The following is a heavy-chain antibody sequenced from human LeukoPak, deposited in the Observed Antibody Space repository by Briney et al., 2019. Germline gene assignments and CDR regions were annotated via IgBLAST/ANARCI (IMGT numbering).Heavy chain of an antibody. D-gene: IGHD6-19*01. J-gene: IGHJ4*02. CDR2: INPDGSDK. CDR1: GFIFRDYW. V-gene: IGHV3-7*01. CDR3: AGPPQAGPFDY. Sequence: GGSLRLSCAGSGFIFRDYWLTWVRQAPGKGLQWVANINPDGSDKNYVDSLKGRLTTFRDNAKNLLFLQMNSLRVEDTAVYYCAGPPQAGPFDYWGQGTLVTVSS.